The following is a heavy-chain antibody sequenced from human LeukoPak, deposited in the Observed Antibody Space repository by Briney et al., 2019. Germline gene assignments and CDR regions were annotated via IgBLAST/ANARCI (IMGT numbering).Heavy chain of an antibody. J-gene: IGHJ4*02. Sequence: ASVKVSCKASGYTSTGFYMHWVRQAPGQGLEWMGWINPDSGGTNYAQNFQGSVTVTRDTSISTAYMELSRLTSDDTAVYYCARLNSGYDYFDYWGQGTLVTVSS. D-gene: IGHD5-12*01. CDR2: INPDSGGT. CDR1: GYTSTGFY. CDR3: ARLNSGYDYFDY. V-gene: IGHV1-2*02.